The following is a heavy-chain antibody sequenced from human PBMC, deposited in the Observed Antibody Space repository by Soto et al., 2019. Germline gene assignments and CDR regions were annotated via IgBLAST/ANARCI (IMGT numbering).Heavy chain of an antibody. CDR1: GGSISSYY. D-gene: IGHD2-15*01. CDR3: ARATRAGVAAYYYYYMDV. J-gene: IGHJ6*03. Sequence: KQSQTLSLTCTVSGGSISSYYWSWIRQPPGKGLEWIGYIYYSGSTNYNPSLKSRVTISVDTSKNQFSLKLSSVTAADTAVYYCARATRAGVAAYYYYYMDVWGKGTTVTVSS. V-gene: IGHV4-59*01. CDR2: IYYSGST.